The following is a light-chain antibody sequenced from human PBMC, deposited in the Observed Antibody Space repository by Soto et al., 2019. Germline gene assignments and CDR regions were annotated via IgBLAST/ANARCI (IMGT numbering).Light chain of an antibody. CDR2: EDY. CDR3: CSYAGTSLRV. J-gene: IGLJ3*02. Sequence: QSALTQPASVSASPGQSITISCIGSYSDVGGYKHVAWYQQYPGKAPKLIIYEDYKRPSGVSTRFSGSKSGNTASLTISGLQADDEADYYCCSYAGTSLRVFGGGTKLTVL. V-gene: IGLV2-23*01. CDR1: YSDVGGYKH.